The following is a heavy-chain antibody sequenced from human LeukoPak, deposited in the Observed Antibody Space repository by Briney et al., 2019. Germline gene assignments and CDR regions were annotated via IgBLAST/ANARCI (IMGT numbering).Heavy chain of an antibody. CDR2: IYWNDDK. D-gene: IGHD3-3*01. Sequence: SGPTLVKPTQTLTLTCTFSGFSLSTSGVGVGWIRQPPGKALEWLALIYWNDDKRYSPSLKSRLTITKDTSKSQVVLTMTNMDPVDTATYYCAHRLGAYYDFWSGQYFDYWGQGTLVTVSS. J-gene: IGHJ4*02. CDR3: AHRLGAYYDFWSGQYFDY. CDR1: GFSLSTSGVG. V-gene: IGHV2-5*01.